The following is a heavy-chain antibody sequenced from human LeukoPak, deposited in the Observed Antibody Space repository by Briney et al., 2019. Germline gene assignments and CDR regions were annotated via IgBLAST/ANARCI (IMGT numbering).Heavy chain of an antibody. J-gene: IGHJ4*02. V-gene: IGHV3-30*18. CDR3: AKDPAFGYFDY. CDR1: GFTFSSYG. D-gene: IGHD3-16*01. CDR2: ISYDGSNK. Sequence: GGSLRLSCAASGFTFSSYGMHWVRQAPGKGLEWVAVISYDGSNKYYADSVKGRFTISRDNSKNTLYLQMNSLRAEDTAVYCCAKDPAFGYFDYWGQGTLVTVSS.